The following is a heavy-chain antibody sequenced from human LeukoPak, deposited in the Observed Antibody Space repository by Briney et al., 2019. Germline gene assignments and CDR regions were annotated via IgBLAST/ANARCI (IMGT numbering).Heavy chain of an antibody. Sequence: GGSLRLSCAASGFTFSSYGMHWVRQAPGKGLKWVAVIWYDGSNKYYADSVKGRFTISRDNSKNTLYLQMNSLRAEDTAVYYCARSPISSWGIDYWGQGTLVTVSS. J-gene: IGHJ4*02. CDR3: ARSPISSWGIDY. D-gene: IGHD6-13*01. CDR1: GFTFSSYG. CDR2: IWYDGSNK. V-gene: IGHV3-33*01.